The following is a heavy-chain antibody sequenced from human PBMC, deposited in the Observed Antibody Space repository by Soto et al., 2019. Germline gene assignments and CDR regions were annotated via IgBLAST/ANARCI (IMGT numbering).Heavy chain of an antibody. CDR3: TNLVGSTALDI. CDR1: GFTFSSFG. Sequence: QVQLVESGGGVVQPGRSLRLSCAASGFTFSSFGMHWVRQAPGKGLEWVAVISGSGINKYYADSVKGRFTISRDNSQKTLYLQMNSVRAEDTTVSYCTNLVGSTALDIWGQETMVTVSS. D-gene: IGHD2-8*02. V-gene: IGHV3-30*18. J-gene: IGHJ3*02. CDR2: ISGSGINK.